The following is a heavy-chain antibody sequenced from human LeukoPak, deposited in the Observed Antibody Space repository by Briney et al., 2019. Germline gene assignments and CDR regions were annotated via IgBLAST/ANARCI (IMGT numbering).Heavy chain of an antibody. V-gene: IGHV3-23*01. D-gene: IGHD3-9*01. CDR3: AKWWDFDVLPGYYVPDF. J-gene: IGHJ4*02. CDR2: ITGSGGNT. Sequence: PGGSLRLSCAASGFTLSKYAMSWVRQAQGEGMEWVSAITGSGGNTYYADSVKGRFTISRDNSNNTLYLQMNSLTDEDTAVYYCAKWWDFDVLPGYYVPDFWGQGTLVTVSS. CDR1: GFTLSKYA.